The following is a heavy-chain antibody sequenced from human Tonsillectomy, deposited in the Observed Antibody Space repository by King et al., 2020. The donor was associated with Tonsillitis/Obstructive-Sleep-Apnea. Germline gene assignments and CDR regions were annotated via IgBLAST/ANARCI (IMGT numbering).Heavy chain of an antibody. CDR3: TRGDCSSVSCYKEDAFDI. CDR1: GFTFGDYA. CDR2: IRSKAYGGTA. D-gene: IGHD2-15*01. Sequence: VQLVESGGGLVKPGRSLRLSCTASGFTFGDYAMSWFRQAPGKGLEWVGFIRSKAYGGTAENTASVKGRFTISRDDSKSIAYLQMSSLKTEDTAVYYCTRGDCSSVSCYKEDAFDIWGQGTMVTVPS. J-gene: IGHJ3*02. V-gene: IGHV3-49*05.